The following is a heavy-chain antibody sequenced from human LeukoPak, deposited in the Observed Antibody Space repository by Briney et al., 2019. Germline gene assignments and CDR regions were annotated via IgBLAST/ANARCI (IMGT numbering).Heavy chain of an antibody. V-gene: IGHV3-23*01. CDR1: GFTFSSYA. CDR3: ARDRRNQLYDY. J-gene: IGHJ4*02. D-gene: IGHD1-14*01. CDR2: ISDSGGSA. Sequence: GGSLRLSCAASGFTFSSYAMSWVRQAPGKGLEYVSTISDSGGSAYYADSVKGRFTVSRDNSKNTVYLQMNSLRAEDTAVYYCARDRRNQLYDYWGQGTRVTVSS.